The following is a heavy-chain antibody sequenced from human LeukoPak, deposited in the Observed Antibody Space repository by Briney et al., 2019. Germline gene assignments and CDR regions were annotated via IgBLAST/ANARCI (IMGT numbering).Heavy chain of an antibody. CDR2: IKQDRSEK. V-gene: IGHV3-7*01. CDR3: ARDRDYGSGRSYGLFDY. Sequence: GGSLRLSCEASGYTFSDYWMSWVRQAPGKGLEWVANIKQDRSEKYYLDSVKGRFTISRDNAKNSLYLQMNSLRAEDTAVYYCARDRDYGSGRSYGLFDYWGQGSLVTVSS. J-gene: IGHJ4*02. CDR1: GYTFSDYW. D-gene: IGHD3-10*01.